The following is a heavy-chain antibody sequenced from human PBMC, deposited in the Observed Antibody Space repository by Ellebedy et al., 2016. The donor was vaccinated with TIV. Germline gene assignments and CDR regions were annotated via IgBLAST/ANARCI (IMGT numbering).Heavy chain of an antibody. CDR2: INHSGST. J-gene: IGHJ6*02. V-gene: IGHV4-34*01. D-gene: IGHD3-22*01. Sequence: SETLSLTCTSYGGSFSVYYWSWIRQSPGKGLEWIGGINHSGSTNYNPSLKSRVIISVDMSNNQFSLKLSSVTAADTAVYYCVGGVRDFLLDSSGYSPNVWGQGTTVTVSS. CDR3: VGGVRDFLLDSSGYSPNV. CDR1: GGSFSVYY.